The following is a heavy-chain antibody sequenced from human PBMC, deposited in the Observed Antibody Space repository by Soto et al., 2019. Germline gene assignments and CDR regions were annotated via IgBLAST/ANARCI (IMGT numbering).Heavy chain of an antibody. J-gene: IGHJ4*02. CDR1: GGSFSSNP. D-gene: IGHD5-18*01. CDR2: IIPIFATV. V-gene: IGHV1-69*01. Sequence: GQLVESGSEVKKPGSSVKVSCKASGGSFSSNPISWVRQAPGQGLEWMAGIIPIFATVHYAQKFQGRVTITADESTSTAYMELTSLRSEDTAVYFCARGGRGYSSAPRYYFDYWGQGTLVTVSS. CDR3: ARGGRGYSSAPRYYFDY.